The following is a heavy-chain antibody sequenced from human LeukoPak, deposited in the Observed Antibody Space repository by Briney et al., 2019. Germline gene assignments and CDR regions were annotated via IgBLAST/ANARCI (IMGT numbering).Heavy chain of an antibody. J-gene: IGHJ4*02. CDR3: AKWDYVDPRFDY. CDR2: IYPGESDT. CDR1: GYSFTSYW. V-gene: IGHV5-51*01. Sequence: GESLKISCKGSGYSFTSYWIGWVRQLPGKGLEWMGIIYPGESDTRYSPSFQGQVTISNDKSISTAYLQWSSLQASDSAIYYCAKWDYVDPRFDYWGQGTLVTVSS. D-gene: IGHD4-17*01.